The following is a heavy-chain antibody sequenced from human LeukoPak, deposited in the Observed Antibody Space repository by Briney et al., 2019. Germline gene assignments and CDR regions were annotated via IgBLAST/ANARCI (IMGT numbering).Heavy chain of an antibody. V-gene: IGHV3-30*02. CDR3: AKDGRDGYNYPSHYFDY. D-gene: IGHD5-24*01. J-gene: IGHJ4*02. Sequence: PGGSLRLSCAASGFTFSSYGMHWVRQAPGKGLEWVAVIWYDGSNKYYADSVKGRFTISRDNSKNTLYLQMNSLRAEDAAVYYCAKDGRDGYNYPSHYFDYWGQGTLVTVSS. CDR1: GFTFSSYG. CDR2: IWYDGSNK.